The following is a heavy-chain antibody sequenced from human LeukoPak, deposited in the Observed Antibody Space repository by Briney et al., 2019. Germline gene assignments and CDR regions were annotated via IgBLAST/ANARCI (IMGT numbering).Heavy chain of an antibody. V-gene: IGHV4-59*01. J-gene: IGHJ4*02. D-gene: IGHD5-18*01. CDR3: ARVDTAMDPFFDY. Sequence: KPSETLSLTCTVSGGSISSYYWSWIRQPPGKGLEWIGYIYYRGSTNYNPSLKSRVTISVDTSKTQFSLKLSSVTAADTAVYYCARVDTAMDPFFDYWGQGTLVTVSS. CDR1: GGSISSYY. CDR2: IYYRGST.